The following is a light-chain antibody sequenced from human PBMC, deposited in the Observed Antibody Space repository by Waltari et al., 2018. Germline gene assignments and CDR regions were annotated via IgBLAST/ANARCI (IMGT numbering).Light chain of an antibody. Sequence: EIVLTQSPGTLSLSPGERATLPCRASQSLSSNYLAWYQQKPGQAPRRLIYGASSRTIGIPDRFSGSGSGTDFTLTISRLEPEDFAVYYCQQYGSSRTFGQGTKVEIK. J-gene: IGKJ1*01. CDR3: QQYGSSRT. CDR2: GAS. CDR1: QSLSSNY. V-gene: IGKV3-20*01.